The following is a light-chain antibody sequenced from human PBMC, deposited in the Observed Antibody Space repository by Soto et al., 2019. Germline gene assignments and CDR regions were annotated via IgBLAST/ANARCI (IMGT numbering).Light chain of an antibody. CDR2: GAS. CDR3: QQYHNWPRT. CDR1: QSINNN. Sequence: EIVMTQSPATLSVSPGERATLSCRASQSINNNLAWYQQKPGQPPKFLIYGASTRATGVPARFSGSGSGTDFTLTISSLQSEDFAFYYCQQYHNWPRTFGPGTKV. J-gene: IGKJ3*01. V-gene: IGKV3-15*01.